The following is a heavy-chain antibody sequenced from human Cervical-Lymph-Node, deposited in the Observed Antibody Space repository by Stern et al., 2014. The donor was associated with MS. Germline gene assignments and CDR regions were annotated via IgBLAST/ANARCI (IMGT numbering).Heavy chain of an antibody. V-gene: IGHV1-2*02. D-gene: IGHD3-16*02. J-gene: IGHJ4*02. CDR1: GYTFTDYH. CDR3: ARDKSSYPDY. CDR2: IDPKSGGI. Sequence: QVQLVESGAEVKKSGASVKVSCEASGYTFTDYHIHWARQAPGQGLEWMGWIDPKSGGITYAQTFQGRVTLTSDTSIGTAYMELSSLTSDDTAVYFCARDKSSYPDYWGQGTPVTISS.